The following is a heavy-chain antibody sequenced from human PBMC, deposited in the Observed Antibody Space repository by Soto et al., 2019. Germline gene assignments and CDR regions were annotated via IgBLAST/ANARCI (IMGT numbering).Heavy chain of an antibody. CDR3: ARGVRNYYGVDV. CDR2: IKFDGGIT. V-gene: IGHV3-74*01. D-gene: IGHD2-2*01. Sequence: EVQLVESGGGLVQPGGSLRLSCVASGFTFSDYWMHWVRQAPGKGLVWVSRIKFDGGITSHADSVKGRFTISRDNARNTVHLQMNSLRAEDTGVYYCARGVRNYYGVDVWGQETTVTVSS. CDR1: GFTFSDYW. J-gene: IGHJ6*02.